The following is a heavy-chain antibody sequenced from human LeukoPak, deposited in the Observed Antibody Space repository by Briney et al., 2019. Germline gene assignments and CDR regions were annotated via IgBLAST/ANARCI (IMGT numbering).Heavy chain of an antibody. CDR1: GFTFSSYA. D-gene: IGHD3-22*01. CDR3: AKDYYDSSGYYYWFDY. CDR2: ISGSGGST. J-gene: IGHJ4*02. Sequence: GSLRLSCAASGFTFSSYAMSWVRQAPGKGLEWVSAISGSGGSTYYADSVKGRFTISRDNSKNTLYLQMNSLRAEDTAVYYCAKDYYDSSGYYYWFDYWGQGTLVTVSS. V-gene: IGHV3-23*01.